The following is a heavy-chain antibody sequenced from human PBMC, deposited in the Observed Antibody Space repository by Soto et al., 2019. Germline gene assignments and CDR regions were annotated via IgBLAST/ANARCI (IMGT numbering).Heavy chain of an antibody. Sequence: SQTLSLTCAISGDSVSSNTAAWNWIRSSPSRGLEWLGRTYYRANWRHDYALSVKSRITVNPDTSQNHFSLQPTYVTPDDKSVYYCAGGVPGSGFDLWGQGTLVTVSS. J-gene: IGHJ4*02. CDR1: GDSVSSNTAA. CDR2: TYYRANWRH. V-gene: IGHV6-1*01. D-gene: IGHD6-19*01. CDR3: AGGVPGSGFDL.